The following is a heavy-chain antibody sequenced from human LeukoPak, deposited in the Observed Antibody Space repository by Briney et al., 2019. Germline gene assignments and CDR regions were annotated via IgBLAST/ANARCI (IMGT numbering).Heavy chain of an antibody. CDR2: IKGDGSHT. CDR1: GFTFGNYW. D-gene: IGHD2-21*02. Sequence: GGSLRLSCAASGFTFGNYWMHWVRQAPGKGLVWVSRIKGDGSHTIYADSVKGRFTISRDNAKNTLYLQMNSLRAEDTAVYYCARVGPLGAYCGGDCYYFDYWGQGTLVTVSS. CDR3: ARVGPLGAYCGGDCYYFDY. J-gene: IGHJ4*02. V-gene: IGHV3-74*01.